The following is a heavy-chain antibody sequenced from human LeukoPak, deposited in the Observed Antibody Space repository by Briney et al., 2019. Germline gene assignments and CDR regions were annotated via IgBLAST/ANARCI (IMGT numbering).Heavy chain of an antibody. CDR1: GYTFTSYG. CDR3: ARAEEHYDGSGYSFDY. D-gene: IGHD3-22*01. Sequence: ASVKVSCKPSGYTFTSYGISWVRQAPGQGLEWMGWISAYNGNTNYAQKLQGRVTMTTDTSTSTAYMELRSLRSDGTAVYYCARAEEHYDGSGYSFDYWGQGTLVTVSS. CDR2: ISAYNGNT. J-gene: IGHJ4*02. V-gene: IGHV1-18*01.